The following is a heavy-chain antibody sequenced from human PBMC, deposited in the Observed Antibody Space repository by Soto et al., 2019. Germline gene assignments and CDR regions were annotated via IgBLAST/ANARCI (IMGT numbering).Heavy chain of an antibody. CDR1: GFTFSSYA. CDR2: ISYDGSNK. V-gene: IGHV3-30-3*01. J-gene: IGHJ4*02. CDR3: ASAMVGATTSFDY. D-gene: IGHD1-26*01. Sequence: LRLSCAASGFTFSSYAMHWVRQAPGKGLEWVAVISYDGSNKYYADSVKGRFTISRDNSKNTLYLQMNSLRAEDTAVYYCASAMVGATTSFDYWGQGTLVTVSS.